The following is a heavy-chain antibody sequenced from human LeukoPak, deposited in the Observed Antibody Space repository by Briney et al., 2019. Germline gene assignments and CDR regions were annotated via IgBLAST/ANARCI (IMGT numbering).Heavy chain of an antibody. CDR1: GFSLSSYS. V-gene: IGHV3-23*01. D-gene: IGHD3-3*01. CDR2: ISRIEGNT. J-gene: IGHJ4*02. Sequence: PAESLTLSCAVSGFSLSSYSMSWVRQAPGKGLEWVASISRIEGNTYYADSVKGRITISRDNSKNTLYLQMNSLSADDTVLYYRAHLYDFWSATSRLVFDLWGQGTLVTVSS. CDR3: AHLYDFWSATSRLVFDL.